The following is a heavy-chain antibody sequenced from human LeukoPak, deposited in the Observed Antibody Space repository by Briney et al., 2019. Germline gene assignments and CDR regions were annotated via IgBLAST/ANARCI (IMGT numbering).Heavy chain of an antibody. CDR1: GGSISSSSYY. D-gene: IGHD2-2*01. J-gene: IGHJ2*01. CDR3: ARGPWYCSSTSCLNWYFDL. Sequence: SETLSLTCTVSGGSISSSSYYWSWIRQPPGKGLEWIGEINHSGSTNYNPSLKSRVTISVDTSKNQFSLMLSSVTAADTAVYYCARGPWYCSSTSCLNWYFDLWGRGTLVTVSS. CDR2: INHSGST. V-gene: IGHV4-39*07.